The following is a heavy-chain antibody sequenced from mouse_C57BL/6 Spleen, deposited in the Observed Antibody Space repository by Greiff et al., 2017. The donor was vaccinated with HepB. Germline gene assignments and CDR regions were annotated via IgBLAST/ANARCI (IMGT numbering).Heavy chain of an antibody. D-gene: IGHD1-1*01. CDR3: AREDYCGSSYWFAY. CDR1: GFTFSDYY. Sequence: EVMLVESEGGLVQPGSSMKLSCTASGFTFSDYYMAWVRQVPEKGLEWVANINYDGSSTYYLDSLKSRFIISRDNAKNILYLQMSSLKSEVTASYYCAREDYCGSSYWFAYWGQGSLVTVSA. V-gene: IGHV5-16*01. J-gene: IGHJ3*01. CDR2: INYDGSST.